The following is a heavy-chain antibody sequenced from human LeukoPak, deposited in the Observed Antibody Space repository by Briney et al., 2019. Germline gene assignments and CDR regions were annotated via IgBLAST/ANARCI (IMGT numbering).Heavy chain of an antibody. CDR3: ARRGGSASYGDYRFDY. CDR2: ISGSSGLT. J-gene: IGHJ4*02. Sequence: PGRSLRLSCAASGFTFSNYAMSWVRQAPGRGLEWVSAISGSSGLTYYADSVKGRFTISRDNSKNTLFLQMNSLRAEDTAVYYCARRGGSASYGDYRFDYWGQGTLVTVSS. D-gene: IGHD4-17*01. V-gene: IGHV3-23*01. CDR1: GFTFSNYA.